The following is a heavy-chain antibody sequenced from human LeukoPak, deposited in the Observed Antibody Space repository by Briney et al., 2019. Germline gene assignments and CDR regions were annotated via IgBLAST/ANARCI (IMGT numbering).Heavy chain of an antibody. D-gene: IGHD6-19*01. CDR1: GFTSGTYW. Sequence: GGSLRLSCAASGFTSGTYWMSWVRQAPGKGLGWVANIKQDGSEKYYVDSVRGRFTISRDNAKNSLYLQMNSLRAEDTAVYYCARDRGSCGWYEFDYWGQGTLVTVSS. CDR3: ARDRGSCGWYEFDY. CDR2: IKQDGSEK. V-gene: IGHV3-7*01. J-gene: IGHJ4*02.